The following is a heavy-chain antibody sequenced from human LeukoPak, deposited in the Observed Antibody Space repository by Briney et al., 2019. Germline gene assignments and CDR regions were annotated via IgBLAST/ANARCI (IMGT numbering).Heavy chain of an antibody. CDR3: ARQRLIQLWLRAPYGMDV. CDR2: INPSGGST. J-gene: IGHJ6*02. V-gene: IGHV1-46*01. Sequence: ASVKVSCKASGYTFTAYYIHWVRQAPGQGLEWMGIINPSGGSTSYAQKFQGRVTMTRDTSTSTVYMELSSLRSEDTAVYYCARQRLIQLWLRAPYGMDVWGQGTTVTVSS. D-gene: IGHD5-18*01. CDR1: GYTFTAYY.